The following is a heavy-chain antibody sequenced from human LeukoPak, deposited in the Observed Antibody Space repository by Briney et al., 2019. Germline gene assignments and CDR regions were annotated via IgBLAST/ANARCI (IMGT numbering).Heavy chain of an antibody. CDR3: ASYQWLAYFDY. D-gene: IGHD6-19*01. J-gene: IGHJ4*02. CDR2: IYYSGST. Sequence: SETLSLTCTVSGGSISSYYWSWIRQPPGKGLEWIGYIYYSGSTNYNPSLKSRVTISVDTSKNQFSLKLSSVTAADTAVYYCASYQWLAYFDYWGQGTLVTVSS. V-gene: IGHV4-59*01. CDR1: GGSISSYY.